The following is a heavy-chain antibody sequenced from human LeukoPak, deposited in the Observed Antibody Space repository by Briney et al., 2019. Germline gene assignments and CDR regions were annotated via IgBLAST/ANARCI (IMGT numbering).Heavy chain of an antibody. D-gene: IGHD3-22*01. J-gene: IGHJ3*02. V-gene: IGHV3-30*04. CDR1: GFTFSSFA. CDR2: ISYQGRNK. Sequence: GGSLSLSCAASGFTFSSFAKHWVRQAPGKGLEWVAVISYQGRNKYYADSVKGRFTISRDNSKNTLYLQMNSLRTEDTAMYYCARGQHRVTSSDDSFDIWGQGTMVTVSS. CDR3: ARGQHRVTSSDDSFDI.